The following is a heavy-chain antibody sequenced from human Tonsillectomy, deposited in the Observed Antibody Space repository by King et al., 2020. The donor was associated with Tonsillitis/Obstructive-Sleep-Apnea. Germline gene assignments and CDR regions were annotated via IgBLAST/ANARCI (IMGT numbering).Heavy chain of an antibody. CDR3: AKKDGAMDEGGRGEEKGGGDDDDDRDG. V-gene: IGHV3-23*01. D-gene: IGHD3-16*01. CDR2: ISGSGGST. CDR1: GFPFSSSA. J-gene: IGHJ6*03. Sequence: VPLLASWGGLVQPGGSLRLSCAASGFPFSSSAMSWVRQAPGKGLEWVSAISGSGGSTYYADSVKGRFTIYRDNSKHTLYLQMNSLRAEDTAVYYCAKKDGAMDEGGRGEEKGGGDDDDDRDGWGKGTTGT.